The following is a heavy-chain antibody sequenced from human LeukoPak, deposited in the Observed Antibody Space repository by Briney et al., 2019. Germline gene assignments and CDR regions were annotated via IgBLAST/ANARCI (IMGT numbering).Heavy chain of an antibody. V-gene: IGHV4-59*01. CDR1: GGSISSYY. CDR2: IYYSGST. J-gene: IGHJ4*02. CDR3: AGTTYYDFWSGYLKKGLDYFDY. D-gene: IGHD3-3*01. Sequence: PSETLSLTCTVSGGSISSYYWSWIRQPPGKGLEWIGYIYYSGSTNYNPSLKSRVTISVDTSKNQFSLKLSSVTAADTAVYYCAGTTYYDFWSGYLKKGLDYFDYWGQGTLVTVSS.